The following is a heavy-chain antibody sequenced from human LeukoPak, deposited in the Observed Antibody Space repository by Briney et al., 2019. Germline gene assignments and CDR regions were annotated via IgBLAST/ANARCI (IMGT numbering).Heavy chain of an antibody. CDR3: ASFSFGDYDILTGYYPPYYYYYGMDV. CDR2: MNPNSGNT. J-gene: IGHJ6*02. CDR1: GYTFTSYD. D-gene: IGHD3-9*01. Sequence: ASVKVSCKASGYTFTSYDINWVRQATGQGLEWMGWMNPNSGNTGYAQKFQGRVTMTRNTSVSTAYMELSSLRSEDTAVYYCASFSFGDYDILTGYYPPYYYYYGMDVWGQGTTVTVSS. V-gene: IGHV1-8*01.